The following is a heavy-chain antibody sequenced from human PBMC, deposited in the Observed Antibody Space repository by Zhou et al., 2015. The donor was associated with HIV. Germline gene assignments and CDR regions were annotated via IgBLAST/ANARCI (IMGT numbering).Heavy chain of an antibody. CDR3: ASISRDGYNWGDY. J-gene: IGHJ4*02. V-gene: IGHV1-69*02. D-gene: IGHD5-24*01. Sequence: QVQLVQSGAEVKKPGSSVKVSCKASGGTFSSYTISWVRQAPGQGLEWMGRIIPILGIANYAQKFQGRVTITADKSTSTAYMELSSLRSEDTAVYYCASISRDGYNWGDYWGQGTLVTVSS. CDR2: IIPILGIA. CDR1: GGTFSSYT.